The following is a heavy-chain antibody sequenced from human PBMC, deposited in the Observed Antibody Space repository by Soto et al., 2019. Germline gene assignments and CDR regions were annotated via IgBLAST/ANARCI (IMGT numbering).Heavy chain of an antibody. CDR3: ARSRYSSSWYPKSEYFQH. CDR2: MNPNSGNT. Sequence: VSCEASGCSFTGYDIKWVRQVTGQGLEWMGWMNPNSGNTGYAQKFQGRVTMTRNTSISTAYMELSSLRSEDTAVYYCARSRYSSSWYPKSEYFQHWGQGTLVTVSS. D-gene: IGHD6-13*01. CDR1: GCSFTGYD. V-gene: IGHV1-8*01. J-gene: IGHJ1*01.